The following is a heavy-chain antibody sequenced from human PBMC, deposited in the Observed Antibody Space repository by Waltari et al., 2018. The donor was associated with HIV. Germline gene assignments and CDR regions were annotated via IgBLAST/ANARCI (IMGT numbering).Heavy chain of an antibody. Sequence: QLQHWGAGLLKPSEPLSLTCVFSGGPSNAYYLTWVCLSSGTGLEWIGEVEHSRASNYSPSLKSRVTMSIYTSQTQLSLCLTSGTAADSGVYDCEGGLVRAHQRLVYYSAMDVWSKALTLIVS. V-gene: IGHV4-34*01. CDR1: GGPSNAYY. CDR3: EGGLVRAHQRLVYYSAMDV. J-gene: IGHJ6*03. D-gene: IGHD2-21*01. CDR2: VEHSRAS.